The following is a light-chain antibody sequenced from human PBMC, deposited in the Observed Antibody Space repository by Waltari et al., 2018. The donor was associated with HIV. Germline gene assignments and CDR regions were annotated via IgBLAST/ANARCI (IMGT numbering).Light chain of an antibody. CDR2: DAS. CDR3: QQRSNWPPA. Sequence: EIALTQSPATLSLSPGERAPLSCRASQSVSSYFAWYQQKPGQAPRLLIYDASKRATGIPARFSGSGSGTDFTLTINSLEPEDFAVYYCQQRSNWPPAFGGGTKVEIK. J-gene: IGKJ4*01. V-gene: IGKV3-11*01. CDR1: QSVSSY.